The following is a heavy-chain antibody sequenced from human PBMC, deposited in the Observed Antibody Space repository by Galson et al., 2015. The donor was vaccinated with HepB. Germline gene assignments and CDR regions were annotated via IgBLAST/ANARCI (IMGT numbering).Heavy chain of an antibody. Sequence: SLRLSCAASGLTLSTYDMNWVRQTPGKGLEWVSSTSSRSWSIYSAGSVRGRFSITSANAENSQYLQMDSLRADDTAVYYCARARGTYYLDYWGRGTLVTVSS. D-gene: IGHD3-22*01. J-gene: IGHJ4*02. V-gene: IGHV3-21*01. CDR1: GLTLSTYD. CDR3: ARARGTYYLDY. CDR2: TSSRSWSI.